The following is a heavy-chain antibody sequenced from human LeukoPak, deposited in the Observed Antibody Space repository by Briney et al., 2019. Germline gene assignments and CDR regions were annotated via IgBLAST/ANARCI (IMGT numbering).Heavy chain of an antibody. CDR2: IIPIFGTA. Sequence: SVKVSCKASGGTFSSYAISWVRQAPGQGLEWMGGIIPIFGTANYAQKFQGRVTITADKSTSTAYMELRSLRSDDTAVYYCAREGIWAAAAVVGDYWGQGTLVTVSS. J-gene: IGHJ4*02. CDR3: AREGIWAAAAVVGDY. D-gene: IGHD6-13*01. CDR1: GGTFSSYA. V-gene: IGHV1-69*06.